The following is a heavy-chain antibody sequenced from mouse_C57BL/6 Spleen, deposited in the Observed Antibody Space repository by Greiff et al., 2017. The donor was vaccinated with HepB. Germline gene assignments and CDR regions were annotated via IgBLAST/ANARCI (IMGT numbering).Heavy chain of an antibody. CDR3: ARNGIYYGSSLYAMDY. Sequence: QVQLKQPGAELVMPGASVKLSCKASGYTFTSYWMHWVKQRPGQGLEWIGEIDPSDSYTNYNQKFKGKSTLTVDKSSSTAYMQLSSLTSEDSAVYYCARNGIYYGSSLYAMDYWGQGTSVTVSS. J-gene: IGHJ4*01. CDR2: IDPSDSYT. D-gene: IGHD1-1*01. CDR1: GYTFTSYW. V-gene: IGHV1-69*01.